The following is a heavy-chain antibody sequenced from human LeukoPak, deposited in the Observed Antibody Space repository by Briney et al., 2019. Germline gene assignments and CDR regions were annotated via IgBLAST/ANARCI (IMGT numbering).Heavy chain of an antibody. J-gene: IGHJ5*02. CDR3: ARRRRGGAALWVYWLDP. D-gene: IGHD2-21*01. Sequence: SETLSLTCAVYGGSFSGYYWSWIRQPPGKGLEWIGEINHSGSTNYNPSLKSRVTISVDTSKNQFSLKLSSVTAADTAVYYCARRRRGGAALWVYWLDPWGQGTLVTVSS. CDR2: INHSGST. CDR1: GGSFSGYY. V-gene: IGHV4-34*01.